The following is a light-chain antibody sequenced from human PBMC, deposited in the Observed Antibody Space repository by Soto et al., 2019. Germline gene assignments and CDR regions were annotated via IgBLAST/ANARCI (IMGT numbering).Light chain of an antibody. CDR2: KAS. Sequence: DIQMTQSPSTLSASVGDRVTITCRASESINIWLAWFQQKPGKAPKLLISKASTLESGVPSRFSGSGSGTEFTLTISSLQPDDFATYHCQQYHIHSTFGQGTKVDMK. V-gene: IGKV1-5*03. CDR1: ESINIW. J-gene: IGKJ1*01. CDR3: QQYHIHST.